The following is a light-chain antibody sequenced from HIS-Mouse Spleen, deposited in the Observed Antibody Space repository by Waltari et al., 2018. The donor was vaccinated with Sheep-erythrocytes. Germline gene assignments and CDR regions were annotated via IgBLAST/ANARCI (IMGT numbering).Light chain of an antibody. J-gene: IGLJ2*01. CDR2: QDS. CDR1: KLGDKY. CDR3: QAWDSSTVV. Sequence: SYELTQPPSVSVSPAQTASITCSGDKLGDKYACWYQQKPGHSPVLVSYQDSKRPSGIPERFSGSNSGNTATLTISGTQAMDEADYYCQAWDSSTVVFGGGTKLTVL. V-gene: IGLV3-1*01.